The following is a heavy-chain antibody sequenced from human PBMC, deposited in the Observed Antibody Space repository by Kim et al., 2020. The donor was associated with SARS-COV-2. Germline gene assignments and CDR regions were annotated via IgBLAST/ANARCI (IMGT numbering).Heavy chain of an antibody. D-gene: IGHD1-20*01. Sequence: GGSLRLSCAASGFTFSSYDMHWVRQGTEIGLEWVSSIGTKADTYYPDSVKDRFTISRENAKDSFYLQMNSLRAEDTAVYYCARGPIEEGIRATKGYFDLWGRGTVVTVSS. V-gene: IGHV3-13*04. CDR1: GFTFSSYD. CDR2: IGTKADT. J-gene: IGHJ2*01. CDR3: ARGPIEEGIRATKGYFDL.